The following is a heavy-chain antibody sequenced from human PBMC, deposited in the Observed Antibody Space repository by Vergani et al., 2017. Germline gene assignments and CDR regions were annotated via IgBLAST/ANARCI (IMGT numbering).Heavy chain of an antibody. CDR2: IYSGGST. CDR3: ARDYYDSSGYYYHDY. D-gene: IGHD3-22*01. Sequence: EVQLVESGGGLIQPGGSLRLSCAASGFTVSSNYMSWVRQAPGKGLEWVSVIYSGGSTYYADSVKGRFTISRDNSKNTLYLQMNSLRAEDTAVYYCARDYYDSSGYYYHDYWGQGTLVTVSS. V-gene: IGHV3-53*01. J-gene: IGHJ4*02. CDR1: GFTVSSNY.